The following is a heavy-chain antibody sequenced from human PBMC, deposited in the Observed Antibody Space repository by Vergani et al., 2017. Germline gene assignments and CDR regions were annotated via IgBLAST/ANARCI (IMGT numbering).Heavy chain of an antibody. J-gene: IGHJ4*02. CDR2: ISYDGSNK. CDR3: ARDDYGGNAYYFDY. Sequence: VHLVESGGGLVQPGRSLRLSCAASGFTFSSYAMHWVRQAPGKGLEWVAVISYDGSNKYYADSVKGRFTISRDNSKNTLYLQMNSLRAEDTAVYYCARDDYGGNAYYFDYWGQGTLVTVSS. D-gene: IGHD4-23*01. V-gene: IGHV3-30-3*01. CDR1: GFTFSSYA.